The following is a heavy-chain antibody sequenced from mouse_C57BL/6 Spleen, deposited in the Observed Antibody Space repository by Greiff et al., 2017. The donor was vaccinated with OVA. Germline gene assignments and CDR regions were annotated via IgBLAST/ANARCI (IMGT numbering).Heavy chain of an antibody. CDR2: IHPNSGST. D-gene: IGHD2-4*01. V-gene: IGHV1-64*01. J-gene: IGHJ1*03. Sequence: QVQLQQPGAELVKPGASVKLSCKASGYTFTSYWMHWVKQRPGHGLEWIGMIHPNSGSTNYNEKFKSKATLTVDKSSSTAYMQLSSLTSEDSAVYYCARPFGLRAEWYFDVWGTGTTVTVSS. CDR3: ARPFGLRAEWYFDV. CDR1: GYTFTSYW.